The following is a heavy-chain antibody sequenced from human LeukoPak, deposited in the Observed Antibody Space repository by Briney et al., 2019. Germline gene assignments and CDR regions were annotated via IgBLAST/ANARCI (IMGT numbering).Heavy chain of an antibody. J-gene: IGHJ5*02. D-gene: IGHD2-21*02. V-gene: IGHV3-21*04. Sequence: PGGSLRLSCVASGFTFSDFDMNWVRQAPGKGLEWVSSISTSGSNTYYADSVRGRFTISRHNAKNSIYLQLSSLRSEDTAVYYCAAEAYCGGDCYANWFDPWGQGTLVTVSS. CDR3: AAEAYCGGDCYANWFDP. CDR2: ISTSGSNT. CDR1: GFTFSDFD.